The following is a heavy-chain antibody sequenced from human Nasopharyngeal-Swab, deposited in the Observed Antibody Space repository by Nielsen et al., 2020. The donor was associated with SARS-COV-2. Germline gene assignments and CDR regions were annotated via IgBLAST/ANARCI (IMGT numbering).Heavy chain of an antibody. CDR2: IGTAGDT. J-gene: IGHJ6*03. Sequence: ESLKISCAASGFTFSSYDMHWVRQAPGKGLEWVSAIGTAGDTFYPGSVKGRFTISRENATNSLYLQLNSLRAGDTAVYYCARGNVEPVQLERRVYYYYYMDVWGKGTTVTVSS. CDR1: GFTFSSYD. CDR3: ARGNVEPVQLERRVYYYYYMDV. D-gene: IGHD1-1*01. V-gene: IGHV3-13*04.